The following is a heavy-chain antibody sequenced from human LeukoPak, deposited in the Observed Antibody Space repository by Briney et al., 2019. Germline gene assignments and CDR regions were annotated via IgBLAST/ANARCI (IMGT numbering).Heavy chain of an antibody. CDR1: GFTFSNAW. Sequence: GGSLRLSCAASGFTFSNAWMSWVRQAPGKGLEWVGRIKSKSDGGTTDYAAPVKGRFTISRDDSKNTGYLQMNSLKTEDTAVYYCTTDQGPEAIVVVTAIGYWGQGTLVTVSS. CDR2: IKSKSDGGTT. V-gene: IGHV3-15*01. CDR3: TTDQGPEAIVVVTAIGY. D-gene: IGHD2-21*02. J-gene: IGHJ4*02.